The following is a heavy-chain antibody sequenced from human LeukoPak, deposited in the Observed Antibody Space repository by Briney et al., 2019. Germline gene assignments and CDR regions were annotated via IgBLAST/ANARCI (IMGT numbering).Heavy chain of an antibody. Sequence: PSETLSLTCTVSGGSISSSSAYWGWIRQSPGKGLEWIGSIYYSGSTYYNPSLKSRVTISVDTSKNRFSLKLSSVTAADTAVYYCARRPLEKESDYFDYWGQGTLVTVSS. J-gene: IGHJ4*02. D-gene: IGHD1-1*01. V-gene: IGHV4-39*01. CDR1: GGSISSSSAY. CDR3: ARRPLEKESDYFDY. CDR2: IYYSGST.